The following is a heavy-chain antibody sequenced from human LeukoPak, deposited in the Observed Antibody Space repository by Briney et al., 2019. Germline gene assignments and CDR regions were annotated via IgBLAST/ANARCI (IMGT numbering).Heavy chain of an antibody. Sequence: PSETLSLTCTVSGGSISPYYWTWLRQPPGKRLECIGYIYYSGSTNYNTSLKSRVTISVDTSKNQFSLKLSSVTAADTAVYYWARRQHRWNWLLQWFDPWGQGTLVSVSS. CDR1: GGSISPYY. CDR2: IYYSGST. D-gene: IGHD1-7*01. CDR3: ARRQHRWNWLLQWFDP. J-gene: IGHJ5*02. V-gene: IGHV4-59*01.